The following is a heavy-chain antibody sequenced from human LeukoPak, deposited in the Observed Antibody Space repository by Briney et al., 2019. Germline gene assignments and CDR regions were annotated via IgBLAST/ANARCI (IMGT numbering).Heavy chain of an antibody. D-gene: IGHD4-17*01. CDR3: ARLSNDYGDYVDYFDY. V-gene: IGHV5-51*01. CDR2: IYPGDSDT. Sequence: GESLKISCKGSGYSFTSYWIGWVRQMPGKGLEWMWIIYPGDSDTRYSPSFQGQVTISADKSISTAYLQWSSLKASDTAMYYCARLSNDYGDYVDYFDYWGQGTLVTVSS. J-gene: IGHJ4*02. CDR1: GYSFTSYW.